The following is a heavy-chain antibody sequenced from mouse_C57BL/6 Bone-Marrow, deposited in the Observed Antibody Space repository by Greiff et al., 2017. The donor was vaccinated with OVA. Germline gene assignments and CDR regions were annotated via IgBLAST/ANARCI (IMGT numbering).Heavy chain of an antibody. CDR2: ISSGGSYT. J-gene: IGHJ3*01. CDR1: GFTFSSYG. V-gene: IGHV5-6*02. CDR3: ARRMAWFAY. Sequence: EVKLVESGGDLVKPGGSLKLSCAASGFTFSSYGMSWVRQTPDKRLEWVATISSGGSYTYYPDSVKGRFTISRDNAKNTLYLQMSSLKSEDTAMYYCARRMAWFAYWGQGTLVTVSA. D-gene: IGHD2-3*01.